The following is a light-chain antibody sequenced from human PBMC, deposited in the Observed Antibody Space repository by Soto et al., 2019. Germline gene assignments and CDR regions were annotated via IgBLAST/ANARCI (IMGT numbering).Light chain of an antibody. J-gene: IGKJ1*01. V-gene: IGKV3-15*01. CDR3: QQSNNWPRT. CDR1: QSISNN. CDR2: DAS. Sequence: EIVMTQSPATLSVSPGEGATLSCRASQSISNNLAWYQQKPGQAPRLLMYDASTRATGFPARFSGSGSGTEFTLTISSLQSEDFAIYYCQQSNNWPRTFGQGTKVEIK.